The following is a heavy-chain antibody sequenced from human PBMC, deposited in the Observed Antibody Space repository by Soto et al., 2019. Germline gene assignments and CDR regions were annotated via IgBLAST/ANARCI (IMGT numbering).Heavy chain of an antibody. CDR3: ARDTAPQVWIGHYDFWSGYDL. CDR2: ISYDGSNK. D-gene: IGHD3-3*01. V-gene: IGHV3-30-3*01. J-gene: IGHJ5*02. CDR1: GFTFSSYA. Sequence: PGGSLRLSCAASGFTFSSYAMHWVRQAPGKGLEWVAVISYDGSNKYYADSVKGRFTISRDNSKNTLYLQMNSLRAEDTAVYYCARDTAPQVWIGHYDFWSGYDLWGQGTLVTVYS.